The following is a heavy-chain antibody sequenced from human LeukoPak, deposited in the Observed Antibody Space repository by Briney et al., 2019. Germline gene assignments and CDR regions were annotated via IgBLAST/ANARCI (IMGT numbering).Heavy chain of an antibody. CDR1: GYTFTSYD. J-gene: IGHJ5*02. D-gene: IGHD6-13*01. CDR2: MNPNSGNT. V-gene: IGHV1-8*03. Sequence: ASVKVSCKASGYTFTSYDINWVRQATGQGLEWMGWMNPNSGNTGYAQKFQGRVTITRNTSISTAYMELSSLRSEDTAVYYCARGGIRAAGPNWFDPWGQGTLVTVSS. CDR3: ARGGIRAAGPNWFDP.